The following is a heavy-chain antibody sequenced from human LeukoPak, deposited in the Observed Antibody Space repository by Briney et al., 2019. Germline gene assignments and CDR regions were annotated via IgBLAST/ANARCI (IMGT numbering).Heavy chain of an antibody. Sequence: GRSLRLSCAAPGFTFDDYAMHWVRQAPGKGLEWVSGISWNSGSIGYADSVKGRFTISRDNAKNSLYLQMNSLRAEDTALCYCAKDRSKYSYARAHFDYWGQETLVTVSS. CDR3: AKDRSKYSYARAHFDY. CDR2: ISWNSGSI. D-gene: IGHD5-18*01. V-gene: IGHV3-9*01. J-gene: IGHJ4*02. CDR1: GFTFDDYA.